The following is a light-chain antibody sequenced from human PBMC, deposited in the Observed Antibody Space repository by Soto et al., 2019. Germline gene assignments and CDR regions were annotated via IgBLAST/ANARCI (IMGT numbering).Light chain of an antibody. V-gene: IGKV1-5*01. CDR3: QQYNSYSRT. CDR2: DAS. CDR1: QSISSW. J-gene: IGKJ1*01. Sequence: DIQMTQSPSTLSASVGGTVTTTCRASQSISSWLAWDQQKPGKAAKLLIYDASSLESGVPSRFSGSGSGTEFTLTISSLQPDDFATYYCQQYNSYSRTFGQGTKV.